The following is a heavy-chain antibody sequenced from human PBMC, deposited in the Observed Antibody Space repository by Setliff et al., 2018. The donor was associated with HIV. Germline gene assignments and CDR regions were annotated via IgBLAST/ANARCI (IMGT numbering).Heavy chain of an antibody. CDR3: VKGAPDYDTNPFYYYFYMHV. Sequence: GGSLRLSCAASGFSFTNFAMSWVRQAPGKGLELVSTIYGAGGYTYYADSVKGRFTISRDNSHNTLYLQMTGLRVEDAAVYYCVKGAPDYDTNPFYYYFYMHVWGKGTTVTVSS. V-gene: IGHV3-23*03. CDR1: GFSFTNFA. CDR2: IYGAGGYT. J-gene: IGHJ6*03. D-gene: IGHD4-17*01.